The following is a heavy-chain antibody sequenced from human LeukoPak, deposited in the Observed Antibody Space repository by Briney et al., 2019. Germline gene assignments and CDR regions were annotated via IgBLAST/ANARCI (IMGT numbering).Heavy chain of an antibody. CDR1: GYTFTNYH. J-gene: IGHJ4*02. Sequence: GASVTVSRKASGYTFTNYHINWVRQATGQGLEWMGWMNPNNGDSGYVQKFQGRVTITRDTSISTSYMELRSLRSDDTAVYFCARTTSFTASGYDYWGQGTLVTVSS. CDR3: ARTTSFTASGYDY. CDR2: MNPNNGDS. V-gene: IGHV1-8*03. D-gene: IGHD6-25*01.